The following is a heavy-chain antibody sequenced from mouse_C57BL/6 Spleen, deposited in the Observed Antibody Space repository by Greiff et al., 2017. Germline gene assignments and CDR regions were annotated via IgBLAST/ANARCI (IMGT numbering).Heavy chain of an antibody. CDR2: IYPGDGDT. Sequence: VQLQQSGPELVKPGASVKISCKASGYAFSSSWMNWVKQRPGKGLEWIGRIYPGDGDTNYNGKFKGKATLTAAKSSSTAYMQLSSLTSEDSAVYFCARGVTPYYFDYWGQGTTLTVSS. CDR1: GYAFSSSW. D-gene: IGHD2-2*01. J-gene: IGHJ2*01. V-gene: IGHV1-82*01. CDR3: ARGVTPYYFDY.